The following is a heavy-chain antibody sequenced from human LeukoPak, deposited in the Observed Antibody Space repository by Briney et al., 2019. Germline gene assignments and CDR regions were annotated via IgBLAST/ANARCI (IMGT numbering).Heavy chain of an antibody. CDR1: GGSISSGGYY. CDR3: ARYSLAAPDAFDI. Sequence: SSQTLSLTCTVSGGSISSGGYYWSWIRQHPGKGLEWIGYIYYSGSTNHNPSLKSRVTISVDTSKNQFSLKLSSVTAADTAVYYCARYSLAAPDAFDIWGQGTMVTVSS. J-gene: IGHJ3*02. V-gene: IGHV4-31*03. CDR2: IYYSGST. D-gene: IGHD6-13*01.